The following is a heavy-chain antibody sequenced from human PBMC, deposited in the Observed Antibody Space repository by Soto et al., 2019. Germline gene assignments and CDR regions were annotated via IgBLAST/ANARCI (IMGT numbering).Heavy chain of an antibody. J-gene: IGHJ6*02. V-gene: IGHV3-74*01. Sequence: VQLVESGGGLVQPGGSLRLSCAASGFTFSSYWMHWVRQVPGKGLVWVSRINSDGRSTSYADSVKGRFTISRDNAKNPVYLHRNSLRAEDTAVYYCAREEGAAFYYDGMDVWGQGTTVTVSS. CDR2: INSDGRST. CDR3: AREEGAAFYYDGMDV. CDR1: GFTFSSYW.